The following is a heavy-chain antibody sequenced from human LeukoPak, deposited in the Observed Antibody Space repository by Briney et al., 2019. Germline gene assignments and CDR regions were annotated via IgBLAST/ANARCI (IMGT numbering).Heavy chain of an antibody. V-gene: IGHV4-4*07. CDR1: GGSISSYY. CDR2: IYTSGST. Sequence: SETLSLTCTVSGGSISSYYWSWIRQPAGKGLEWIGRIYTSGSTNYNPPLKSRVTMSVDTSKNQFSLKLSSVTAADTAVYYCAREFRQSSDYYYYYMDVWGKGTTVTVSS. CDR3: AREFRQSSDYYYYYMDV. D-gene: IGHD3-10*01. J-gene: IGHJ6*03.